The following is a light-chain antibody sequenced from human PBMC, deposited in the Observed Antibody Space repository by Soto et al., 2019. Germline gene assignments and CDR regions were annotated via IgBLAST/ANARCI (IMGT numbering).Light chain of an antibody. CDR3: QQYDNLPIT. CDR2: DAS. Sequence: DIPMTQSPSSLSASVGDRVTITCQASQDISNYLNWYQQKPGKAPKLLIYDASNLETGVPSRFSGSGSGTDFTFTINSLQPEDIATYYCQQYDNLPITFGQGTRLEMK. J-gene: IGKJ5*01. V-gene: IGKV1-33*01. CDR1: QDISNY.